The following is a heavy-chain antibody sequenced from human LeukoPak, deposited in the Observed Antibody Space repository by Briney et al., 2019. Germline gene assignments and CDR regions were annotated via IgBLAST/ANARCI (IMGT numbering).Heavy chain of an antibody. CDR2: IKEDGTET. D-gene: IGHD5-24*01. CDR3: AKEGRSLQTY. V-gene: IGHV3-7*03. J-gene: IGHJ4*02. Sequence: GGSLRLSCAVSGFMFSSNWMSWVRLAPGKGLEWVANIKEDGTETYYVDSVKGRFTISRDNAKNSLYLQMNSLRVEDTAVYYCAKEGRSLQTYWGQGTLVTVSS. CDR1: GFMFSSNW.